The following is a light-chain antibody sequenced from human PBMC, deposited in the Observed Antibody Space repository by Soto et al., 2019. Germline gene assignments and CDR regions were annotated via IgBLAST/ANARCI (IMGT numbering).Light chain of an antibody. CDR3: AAWDDSLSCLG. CDR1: SSNIGSNY. J-gene: IGLJ2*01. V-gene: IGLV1-47*01. Sequence: QSVLTQPPSASGTPGQRVTISCSGSSSNIGSNYVYWYQQFPGTAPKLLIYRNNQRPSGVPDRFSGSKSGTSASLAVSGLRSDDEADYYCAAWDDSLSCLGLGGGTQLTVL. CDR2: RNN.